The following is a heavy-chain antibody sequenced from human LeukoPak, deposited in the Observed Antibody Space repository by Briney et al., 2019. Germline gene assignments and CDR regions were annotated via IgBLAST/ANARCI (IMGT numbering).Heavy chain of an antibody. Sequence: GWSLRLSCAASGFTFSSLGMIWVRQAPGKGLEWVSAISGSGGSTYSADSVKGRFTISRDNSKNTLYLQMNSLRAEDTAVYYCAKCILTGYYKGYMDVWGKGTTVTISS. V-gene: IGHV3-23*01. D-gene: IGHD3-9*01. CDR1: GFTFSSLG. CDR3: AKCILTGYYKGYMDV. CDR2: ISGSGGST. J-gene: IGHJ6*03.